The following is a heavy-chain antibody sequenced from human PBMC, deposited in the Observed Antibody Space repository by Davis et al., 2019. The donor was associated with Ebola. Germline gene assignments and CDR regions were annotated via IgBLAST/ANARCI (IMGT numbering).Heavy chain of an antibody. Sequence: GESLKISCKGSGYSFASYWIGWVRQMPGEGLEWMAIIYPDDSDIRYSPSFQGQVPLSVDKSIRTAYLQWRSLKASDTAMYHCARISAIFGVMPGWFDPWGQGTLVTVSS. D-gene: IGHD3-3*01. V-gene: IGHV5-51*01. CDR3: ARISAIFGVMPGWFDP. CDR1: GYSFASYW. CDR2: IYPDDSDI. J-gene: IGHJ5*02.